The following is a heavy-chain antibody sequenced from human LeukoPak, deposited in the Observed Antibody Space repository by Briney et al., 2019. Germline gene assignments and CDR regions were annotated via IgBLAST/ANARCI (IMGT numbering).Heavy chain of an antibody. V-gene: IGHV1-2*02. D-gene: IGHD6-19*01. CDR1: GYTFTTYG. CDR3: ARSLSSSGLDY. Sequence: ASVKVSCKASGYTFTTYGISWVRQAPGQGLEWMGWINPNSGGTNYAQKFQGRVTMTRDTPISTAYMELSRLRSDDTAVYYCARSLSSSGLDYWGQGTLVTVSS. CDR2: INPNSGGT. J-gene: IGHJ4*02.